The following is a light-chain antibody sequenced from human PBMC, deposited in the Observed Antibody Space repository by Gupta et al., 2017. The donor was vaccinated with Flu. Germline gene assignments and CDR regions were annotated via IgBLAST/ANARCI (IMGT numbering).Light chain of an antibody. J-gene: IGKJ4*01. CDR3: QQYYSTPLT. CDR1: QSVLYSSNNKNY. Sequence: DIVLTQSPDYPAASLGERATINCKSSQSVLYSSNNKNYLAWYQQKPGQPPKLLISWASTRESGVPDRFSGSGSGTDFTRTISSLQAEDVAVYYCQQYYSTPLTFGGGTKVEIK. CDR2: WAS. V-gene: IGKV4-1*01.